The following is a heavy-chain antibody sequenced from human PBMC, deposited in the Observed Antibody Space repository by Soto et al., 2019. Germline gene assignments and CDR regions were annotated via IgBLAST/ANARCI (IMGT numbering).Heavy chain of an antibody. CDR3: TTRGYCSSTSCYEIYYYYMDV. D-gene: IGHD2-2*01. V-gene: IGHV3-15*01. CDR2: IKSKTDGGTT. Sequence: GGSLRLSCAASGFTFSNAWMSWVRQAPGKGLEWVGRIKSKTDGGTTDYAAPVKGRFTISKENSKNTLYLQMNSLKTEETAVYYCTTRGYCSSTSCYEIYYYYMDVWGKGTTVTVSS. CDR1: GFTFSNAW. J-gene: IGHJ6*03.